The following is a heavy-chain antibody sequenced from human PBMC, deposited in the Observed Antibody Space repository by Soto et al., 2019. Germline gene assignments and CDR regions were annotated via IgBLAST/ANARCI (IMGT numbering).Heavy chain of an antibody. J-gene: IGHJ6*02. CDR3: ARRDRGGSGSPASYYYSGLDV. D-gene: IGHD3-10*01. CDR1: RLTFSNYA. CDR2: VSAVGDIT. V-gene: IGHV3-23*01. Sequence: EVQLLESGGDLVQSGGSLRLSCAASRLTFSNYAMSWVRQAPGKGLEWVSSVSAVGDITYYADSVKGRFTISRDNSNNALFLQMNSLRAEDTALYWCARRDRGGSGSPASYYYSGLDVWGQGTTVTVSS.